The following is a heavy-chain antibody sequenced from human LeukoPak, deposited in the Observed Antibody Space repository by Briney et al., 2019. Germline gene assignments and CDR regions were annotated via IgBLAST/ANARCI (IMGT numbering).Heavy chain of an antibody. Sequence: ASVKVSCKDSGGTFSSYAISWVRQAPGQGLEWMAWISAYSGNTKYAQKIQGRVTMTTDTSTSTAYMELRSLRSDDTAVYYCARDAVSTVTAGGIDYWGQGTLVTVSS. D-gene: IGHD2-21*02. CDR1: GGTFSSYA. V-gene: IGHV1-18*01. CDR3: ARDAVSTVTAGGIDY. CDR2: ISAYSGNT. J-gene: IGHJ4*02.